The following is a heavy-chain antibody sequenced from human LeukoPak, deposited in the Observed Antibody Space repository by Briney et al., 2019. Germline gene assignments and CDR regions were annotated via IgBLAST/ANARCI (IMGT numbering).Heavy chain of an antibody. CDR3: ARESTEVIPGY. V-gene: IGHV3-7*01. CDR1: GFTSSSYW. J-gene: IGHJ4*02. CDR2: INQDGSEK. Sequence: PGGSLRLSCAASGFTSSSYWMSWVRQAPGKGLEWVANINQDGSEKNYVDSVKGRFTISRDNAKNSLYLQMNTLRAEDTAVYYCARESTEVIPGYWGQGTLVTVSS. D-gene: IGHD4-23*01.